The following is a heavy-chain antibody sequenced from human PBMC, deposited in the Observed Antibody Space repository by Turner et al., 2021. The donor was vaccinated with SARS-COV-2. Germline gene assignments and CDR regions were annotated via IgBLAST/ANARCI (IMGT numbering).Heavy chain of an antibody. Sequence: EVHLLESGGGLVPPGGSLRLSCAASGFTFSNSAMSWVRQAPGKGRGWVSTNGSSGGTTYYAASVKGRFTISRDNSKNTLYLQMNSLRAGDTALYYCANVGSYFFDYWGQGTLVTVSS. CDR1: GFTFSNSA. D-gene: IGHD3-10*01. CDR3: ANVGSYFFDY. J-gene: IGHJ4*02. CDR2: NGSSGGTT. V-gene: IGHV3-23*01.